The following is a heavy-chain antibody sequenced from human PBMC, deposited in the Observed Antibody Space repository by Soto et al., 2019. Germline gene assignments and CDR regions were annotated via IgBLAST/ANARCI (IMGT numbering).Heavy chain of an antibody. CDR2: IDPSDSYT. J-gene: IGHJ5*02. CDR3: AREPRSSVGGFDP. Sequence: PGESLKISCKGSGYSFTSYWIGWVRQMPGKGLEWMGRIDPSDSYTNYSPSFQGHVTISGDKSISTAYLQWSSLKASDTAMYYCAREPRSSVGGFDPWGQGTLVTVSS. CDR1: GYSFTSYW. D-gene: IGHD4-17*01. V-gene: IGHV5-10-1*01.